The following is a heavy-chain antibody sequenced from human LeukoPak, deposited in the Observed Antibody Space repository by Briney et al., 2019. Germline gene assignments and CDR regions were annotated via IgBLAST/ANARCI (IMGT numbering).Heavy chain of an antibody. D-gene: IGHD4-23*01. J-gene: IGHJ4*02. CDR1: GFTLSSYG. CDR2: MRYDGSNK. Sequence: AGGSLRLSCAASGFTLSSYGMHWVRQAPGKGLERVAFMRYDGSNKYYADSVKGRFTISRDNSKNTLYLQMDSLRAEDTAVYYCAKDLNDYGGTAFDYWGQGTLVTVSS. CDR3: AKDLNDYGGTAFDY. V-gene: IGHV3-30*02.